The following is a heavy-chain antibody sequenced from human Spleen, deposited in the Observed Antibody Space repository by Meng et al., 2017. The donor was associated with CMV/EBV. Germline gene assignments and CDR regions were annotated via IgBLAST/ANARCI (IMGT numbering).Heavy chain of an antibody. CDR2: INHSGST. J-gene: IGHJ5*02. CDR3: ARGGLAARRVYNWFDP. CDR1: GGSFSGYY. Sequence: SETLSLTCAVYGGSFSGYYWSWIRQPPGKGLEWIGEINHSGSTNYNPSLKSRVTISVDTSKNQFSLKLSPVTAADTAVYYCARGGLAARRVYNWFDPWGQGTLVTVSS. V-gene: IGHV4-34*01. D-gene: IGHD6-6*01.